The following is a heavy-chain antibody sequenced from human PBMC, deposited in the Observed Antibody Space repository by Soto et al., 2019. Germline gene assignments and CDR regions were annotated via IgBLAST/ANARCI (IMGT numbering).Heavy chain of an antibody. Sequence: GGSLRLSCAASGFTFSSYAMSWVRQAPGKGLEWVSAISGSGGSTYYADSVKGRFTISRDNSKNTLYLQMNSLRAEDMAVYYCAKIGEVLRFLEWYYYFDYWGQGTLVTVSS. J-gene: IGHJ4*02. CDR3: AKIGEVLRFLEWYYYFDY. CDR1: GFTFSSYA. D-gene: IGHD3-3*01. V-gene: IGHV3-23*01. CDR2: ISGSGGST.